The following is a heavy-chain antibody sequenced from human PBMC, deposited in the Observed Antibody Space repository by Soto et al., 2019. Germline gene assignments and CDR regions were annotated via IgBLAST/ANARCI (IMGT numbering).Heavy chain of an antibody. J-gene: IGHJ5*02. CDR1: GLTFSNHA. Sequence: EVQLLQSGGGSVQPGGSLRLSCAASGLTFSNHAMTWVRQAPGKGLEWVSAISGGGGSTYYADSVKGRFTISRDNSKNTQYLQMNSLRAEDSAIYYCAKDLTRFDTWGQGTLVTVSS. V-gene: IGHV3-23*01. CDR3: AKDLTRFDT. CDR2: ISGGGGST. D-gene: IGHD2-2*01.